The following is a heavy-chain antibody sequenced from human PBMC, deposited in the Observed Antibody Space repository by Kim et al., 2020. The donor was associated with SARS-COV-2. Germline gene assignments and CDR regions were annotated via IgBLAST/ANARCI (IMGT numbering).Heavy chain of an antibody. J-gene: IGHJ4*02. V-gene: IGHV4-39*01. CDR1: GGSISSSSYY. D-gene: IGHD6-13*01. CDR3: ARRQLAVPFDY. CDR2: IYYSGST. Sequence: SETLSLTCTVSGGSISSSSYYWGWIRQPPGKGLEWIGSIYYSGSTYYNPSLKSRVTISIDTSKNQFSLKLSSVTAADTAVYYCARRQLAVPFDYWGQGTLVTVSS.